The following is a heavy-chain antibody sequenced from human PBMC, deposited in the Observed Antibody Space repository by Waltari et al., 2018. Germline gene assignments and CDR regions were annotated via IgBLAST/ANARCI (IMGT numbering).Heavy chain of an antibody. V-gene: IGHV4-59*12. CDR1: GGSISHYY. CDR3: ARQSSGWFSGGLDV. J-gene: IGHJ6*02. D-gene: IGHD6-13*01. CDR2: VFYSGST. Sequence: QVHLQESGPGLVKPSETLSLTCTVPGGSISHYYWRWIRQPPGKGPEWIGYVFYSGSTNYNPSLKSRVTVSIDTAKNQFSLRLSSVTAADTAVYYCARQSSGWFSGGLDVWGQGTTVTVSS.